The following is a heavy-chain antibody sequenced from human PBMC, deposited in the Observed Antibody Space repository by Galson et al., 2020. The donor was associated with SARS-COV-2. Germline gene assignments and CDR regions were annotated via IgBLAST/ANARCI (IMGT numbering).Heavy chain of an antibody. J-gene: IGHJ4*02. CDR1: GGSFSGHY. CDR3: ARGLFQTTMVIVVFTSGSFYFDS. CDR2: ITQSGSV. D-gene: IGHD3-22*01. Sequence: SETLSLTCAVYGGSFSGHYWSWIRQSPGKGLEWIGEITQSGSVNYNQSLKSRVTISADTSKNQFSLELRSVTAADTAVYYCARGLFQTTMVIVVFTSGSFYFDSWGQGTLVSVSS. V-gene: IGHV4-34*01.